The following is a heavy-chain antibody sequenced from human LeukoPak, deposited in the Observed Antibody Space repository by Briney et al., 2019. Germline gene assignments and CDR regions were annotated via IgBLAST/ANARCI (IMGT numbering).Heavy chain of an antibody. D-gene: IGHD4-17*01. V-gene: IGHV1-69*13. J-gene: IGHJ6*02. Sequence: ASVKVSCKASGDTFSSYAISWVRQAPGQGLEWMGGIIPIFGTANYAQKFQGRVTITADESTSTAYMELSSLRSEDTAVYYCARVGYGDRYYYYGMDVWGQGTTVTVSS. CDR3: ARVGYGDRYYYYGMDV. CDR1: GDTFSSYA. CDR2: IIPIFGTA.